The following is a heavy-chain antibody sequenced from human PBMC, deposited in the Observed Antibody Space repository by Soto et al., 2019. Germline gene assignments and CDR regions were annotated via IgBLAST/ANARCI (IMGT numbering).Heavy chain of an antibody. J-gene: IGHJ4*02. V-gene: IGHV4-59*01. CDR2: IYYSGSI. CDR1: GGSISSDY. CDR3: ARGMGSPDY. Sequence: PSETLSLTCTVSGGSISSDYWSWIRQPPGKGLEWIGFIYYSGSINYNPSLKSRVTISVDTSKNQFSLKLTSVTAADTAVYYCARGMGSPDYWGQGTLVTVSS. D-gene: IGHD1-26*01.